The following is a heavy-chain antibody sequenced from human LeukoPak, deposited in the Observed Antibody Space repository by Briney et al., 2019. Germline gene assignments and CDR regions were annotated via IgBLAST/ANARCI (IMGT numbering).Heavy chain of an antibody. CDR2: IWYDGSNK. V-gene: IGHV3-33*01. Sequence: GGALRLSWAASGFTFSSYGMHWVRQAPGKGLGWVAGIWYDGSNKYYADPGKGRFTISRENSKKKLYLQINRLRAEDTAVYYCARVGGVTSGYYTFDPWGQRTLVTVSS. CDR3: ARVGGVTSGYYTFDP. J-gene: IGHJ5*02. D-gene: IGHD5-12*01. CDR1: GFTFSSYG.